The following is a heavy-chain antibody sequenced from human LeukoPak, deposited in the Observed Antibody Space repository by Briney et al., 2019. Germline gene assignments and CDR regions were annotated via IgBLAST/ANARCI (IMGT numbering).Heavy chain of an antibody. CDR3: ARSIMIFGVARGLGDWFDP. V-gene: IGHV3-23*01. J-gene: IGHJ5*02. CDR1: GFTFSSYA. D-gene: IGHD3-3*01. CDR2: ISGSGGST. Sequence: GGSLRLSCAASGFTFSSYAMSWVRQAPGKGLEWVSAISGSGGSTYYADPVKGRFTLSRDNSKNTLYLQMNSLRAEDTAVYYCARSIMIFGVARGLGDWFDPWGQGTLVTVSS.